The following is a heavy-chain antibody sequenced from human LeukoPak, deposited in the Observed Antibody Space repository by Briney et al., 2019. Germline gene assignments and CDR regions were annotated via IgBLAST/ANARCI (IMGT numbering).Heavy chain of an antibody. CDR3: ARDSGYCSPTGCYYFDH. CDR1: GYTFTGYY. Sequence: GASVKVSCKTSGYTFTGYYMHWVRQAPGQGHEWMGWINPDSGGTDYAQKFQGRVTMTRDTSISTAYMELSRPTSDDTAVYYCARDSGYCSPTGCYYFDHWGQGTLVTVSS. CDR2: INPDSGGT. D-gene: IGHD2-2*01. J-gene: IGHJ4*02. V-gene: IGHV1-2*02.